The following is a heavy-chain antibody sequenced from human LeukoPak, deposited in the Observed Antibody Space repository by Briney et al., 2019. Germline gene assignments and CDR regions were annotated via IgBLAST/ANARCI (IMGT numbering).Heavy chain of an antibody. CDR1: GGSFSGYY. Sequence: SETLSLTCAVYGGSFSGYYWSWIRQLPGKGLEWIGEINHSGSTNYNPSLKSRVTISVDTSKNQFSLKLSSVTAADTAVYYCARQRGYSSGWYRPGAFDIWGQGTMVTVSS. V-gene: IGHV4-34*01. D-gene: IGHD6-19*01. J-gene: IGHJ3*02. CDR3: ARQRGYSSGWYRPGAFDI. CDR2: INHSGST.